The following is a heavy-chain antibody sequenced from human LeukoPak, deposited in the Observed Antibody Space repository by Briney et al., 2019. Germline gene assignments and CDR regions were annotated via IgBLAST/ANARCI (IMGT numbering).Heavy chain of an antibody. V-gene: IGHV3-23*01. J-gene: IGHJ3*02. D-gene: IGHD6-6*01. CDR1: GFTFDHYA. CDR3: AKGHSSSTYDAFDI. Sequence: SGGSLRLSCAASGFTFDHYAMGWVRQTPGKGLEWVSSISGSGDSTYYADSVKGRFTISRDNSKNTLYLQMNSLRAEDTAVYYCAKGHSSSTYDAFDIWGQGTMVTVSS. CDR2: ISGSGDST.